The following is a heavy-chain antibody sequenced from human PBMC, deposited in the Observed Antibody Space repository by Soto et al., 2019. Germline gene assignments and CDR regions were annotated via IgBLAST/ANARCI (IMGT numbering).Heavy chain of an antibody. J-gene: IGHJ6*03. V-gene: IGHV3-11*01. CDR3: ARTLWDIVVVVAATRYYYMDV. CDR1: GFTFSDYY. D-gene: IGHD2-15*01. CDR2: ISSSGSTI. Sequence: GESLKLSCAASGFTFSDYYMSWIRQAPGKGLEWVSYISSSGSTIYYADSVKGRFTISRDNAKNSLYLQMNSLRAEDTAVYYCARTLWDIVVVVAATRYYYMDVWGKGTTVTVSS.